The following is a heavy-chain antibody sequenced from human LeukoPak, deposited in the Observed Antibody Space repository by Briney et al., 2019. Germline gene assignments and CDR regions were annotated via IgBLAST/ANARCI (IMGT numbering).Heavy chain of an antibody. Sequence: PSETLSLTCTVSGISISSSNSYWGWIRQPPGKGLEWIGSIYYSGNTYYNASLKSQVSISIDTSKNQFSLRLTSVTAADTAVYYCARQTGSGLFILPGGQGTLVTVSS. J-gene: IGHJ4*02. CDR1: GISISSSNSY. D-gene: IGHD3/OR15-3a*01. V-gene: IGHV4-39*01. CDR3: ARQTGSGLFILP. CDR2: IYYSGNT.